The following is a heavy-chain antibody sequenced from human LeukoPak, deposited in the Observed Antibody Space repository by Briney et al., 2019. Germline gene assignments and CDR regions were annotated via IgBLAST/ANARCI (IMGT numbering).Heavy chain of an antibody. Sequence: GGSLRLSCAASGITVSTNYMSWVRQAPGKGLEWVSIIYSGGATFYADSVKGRFTISRENSKNTLWLQMNSMRAEDTAVYYCAKGHVHRPYYDYVWGSYPQGSAFDIWGQGTMVTVSS. CDR2: IYSGGAT. J-gene: IGHJ3*02. CDR3: AKGHVHRPYYDYVWGSYPQGSAFDI. D-gene: IGHD3-16*01. V-gene: IGHV3-66*01. CDR1: GITVSTNY.